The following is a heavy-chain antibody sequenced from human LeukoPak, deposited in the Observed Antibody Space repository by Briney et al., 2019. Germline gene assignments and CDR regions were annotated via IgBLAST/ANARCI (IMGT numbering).Heavy chain of an antibody. V-gene: IGHV4-59*08. CDR1: GGSMSPYY. D-gene: IGHD1/OR15-1a*01. Sequence: SETLSLTCTVSGGSMSPYYWSWMRQPPGRGLEWIGHFSFSGSTDYYPSLKSRVTISIDTFRNQFSLKLNSVTAADTAVYYCVRHTGGTTLDYWGQGTQVTVSS. J-gene: IGHJ4*02. CDR2: FSFSGST. CDR3: VRHTGGTTLDY.